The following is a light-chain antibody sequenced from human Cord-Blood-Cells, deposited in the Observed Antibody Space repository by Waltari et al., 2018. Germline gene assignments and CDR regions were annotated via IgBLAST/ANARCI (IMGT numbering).Light chain of an antibody. V-gene: IGKV4-1*01. CDR3: QQYYSTPLT. CDR1: QSVLYSSNNKNY. Sequence: DIVMTQSPDSLAVSLGERATLKCKSSQSVLYSSNNKNYLAWYQQKPGQPPKLLMYWASTRESGVPDRFSGSGSGTDFTLTISSLQAEDVAVYYCQQYYSTPLTFGGGTKVEIK. CDR2: WAS. J-gene: IGKJ4*01.